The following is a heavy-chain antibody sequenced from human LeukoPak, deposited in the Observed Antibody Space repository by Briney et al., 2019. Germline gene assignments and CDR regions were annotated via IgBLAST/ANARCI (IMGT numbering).Heavy chain of an antibody. D-gene: IGHD6-6*01. J-gene: IGHJ4*02. CDR1: GFTFSSYT. V-gene: IGHV3-23*01. CDR3: ASLGYSSSSTDY. CDR2: ISGSGGST. Sequence: PGGSLRLSCAASGFTFSSYTMHWVRQAPGKGLEWVSAISGSGGSTYYADSVKGRFTISRDNAKNSLYLQMNSLRAEDTAVYYCASLGYSSSSTDYWGQGTLVTVSS.